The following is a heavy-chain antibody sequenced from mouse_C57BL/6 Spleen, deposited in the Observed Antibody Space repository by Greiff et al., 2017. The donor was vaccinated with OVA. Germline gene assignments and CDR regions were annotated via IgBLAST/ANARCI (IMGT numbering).Heavy chain of an antibody. J-gene: IGHJ1*03. CDR2: ISSSGST. V-gene: IGHV3-4*01. CDR3: ARDRYGNPHWYFDV. Sequence: EVKLQESGPALVKPSQTVSLTCTVTGYSITNGNHWWNWIRQVSGSKLEWIGYISSSGSTDSNPSLKSRISITRDTSKSQLFLQLNSVTTEDIATYYCARDRYGNPHWYFDVWGTGTTVTVSS. CDR1: GYSITNGNHW. D-gene: IGHD2-10*02.